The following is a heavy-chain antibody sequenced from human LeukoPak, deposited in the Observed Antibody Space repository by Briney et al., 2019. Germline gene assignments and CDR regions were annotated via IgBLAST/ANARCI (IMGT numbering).Heavy chain of an antibody. CDR1: GFTFRSYA. J-gene: IGHJ4*02. Sequence: GGSLRLSCAASGFTFRSYAMSWVRQAPGKGLEWVSIIRGSTGSTNYADSVKGRFTISRDNSKNTLYLQMNSLRAEDTAVYYCAKDSDDFWSGYFLGSYYFDYWGQGTLVTVSS. CDR3: AKDSDDFWSGYFLGSYYFDY. D-gene: IGHD3-3*01. V-gene: IGHV3-23*01. CDR2: IRGSTGST.